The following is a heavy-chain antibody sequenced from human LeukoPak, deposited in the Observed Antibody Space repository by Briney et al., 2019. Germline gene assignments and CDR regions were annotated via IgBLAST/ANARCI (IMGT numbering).Heavy chain of an antibody. CDR2: IYSGGST. V-gene: IGHV3-53*01. CDR1: GFTFSSYA. D-gene: IGHD4-17*01. Sequence: PGGSLRLSCAASGFTFSSYAMSWVRQAPGKGLEWVSVIYSGGSTYYADSVKGRYTISRDNSKNTLYLQMNSLRAEDTAVYYCATARNDYGDFPLPYFDYWGQGTLVTVSS. CDR3: ATARNDYGDFPLPYFDY. J-gene: IGHJ4*02.